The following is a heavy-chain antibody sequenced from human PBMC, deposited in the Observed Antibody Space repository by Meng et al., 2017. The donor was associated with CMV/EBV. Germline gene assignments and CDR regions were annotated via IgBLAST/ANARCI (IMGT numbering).Heavy chain of an antibody. V-gene: IGHV4-34*01. CDR1: GGSFSGYY. Sequence: TCAVYGGSFSGYYWSWIRQPPGKGLEWIGEINHSGSNNYNPSLKSRVTISVDTSKNQFSLKLSSVTAADTAVYYCARYGGNPGGFDYWGQGTLVTV. CDR2: INHSGSN. J-gene: IGHJ4*02. D-gene: IGHD4/OR15-4a*01. CDR3: ARYGGNPGGFDY.